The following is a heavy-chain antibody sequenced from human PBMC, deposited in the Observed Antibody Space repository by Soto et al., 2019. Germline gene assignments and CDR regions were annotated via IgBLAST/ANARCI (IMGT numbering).Heavy chain of an antibody. Sequence: EVQLVESGGGLVQPGGSLRLSCAASGFTLSSYDIHWVRQATGEGLAWVSGIGSGGDTHYADSVKGRFIISREDGKNSLNLQMNNLRVGDTAVYYCTRNAPPTGMEVWGQGATVTVSS. D-gene: IGHD3-9*01. CDR2: IGSGGDT. CDR3: TRNAPPTGMEV. V-gene: IGHV3-13*01. CDR1: GFTLSSYD. J-gene: IGHJ6*02.